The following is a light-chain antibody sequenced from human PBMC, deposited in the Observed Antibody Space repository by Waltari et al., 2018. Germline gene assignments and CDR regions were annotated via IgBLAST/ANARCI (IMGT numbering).Light chain of an antibody. J-gene: IGKJ1*01. CDR3: QQYGSSPPWT. V-gene: IGKV3-20*01. CDR1: QSVISSY. CDR2: GAS. Sequence: IVLSQSPGTLSFSPRERTALPCRASQSVISSYLAWYQQKPGRAPRLLIYGASSRATGIPDRFSGSGSGTDFTLTISRLEPEDFAVYYCQQYGSSPPWTFGQGTKVEIK.